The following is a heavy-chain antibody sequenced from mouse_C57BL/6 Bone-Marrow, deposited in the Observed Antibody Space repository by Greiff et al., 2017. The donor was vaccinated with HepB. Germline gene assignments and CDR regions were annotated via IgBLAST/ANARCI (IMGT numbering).Heavy chain of an antibody. CDR3: TRWGYDGYYIDY. V-gene: IGHV1-15*01. CDR2: IDPETGGT. D-gene: IGHD2-3*01. J-gene: IGHJ2*01. Sequence: VQLVESGAELVRPGASVTLSCKASGYTFTDYEMHWVKQTPVHGLEWIGAIDPETGGTAYNQKFKGKAILTADKSSSTAYMELRSLTSEDSAVYYCTRWGYDGYYIDYWGQGTTLTVSS. CDR1: GYTFTDYE.